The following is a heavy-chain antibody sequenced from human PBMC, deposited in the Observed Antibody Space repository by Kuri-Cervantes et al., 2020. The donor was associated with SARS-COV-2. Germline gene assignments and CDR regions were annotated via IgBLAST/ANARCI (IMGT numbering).Heavy chain of an antibody. V-gene: IGHV4-39*01. CDR1: GGSISSHY. D-gene: IGHD3-10*01. J-gene: IGHJ3*02. CDR2: IYYSGST. Sequence: GSLRLSCTVSGGSISSHYWGWIRQPPGKGLEWIGSIYYSGSTYYNPSLKSRVTISVDTSKNQFSLKLSSVTAADTAVYYCARHYGPSNAFDIWGQGTMVTVSS. CDR3: ARHYGPSNAFDI.